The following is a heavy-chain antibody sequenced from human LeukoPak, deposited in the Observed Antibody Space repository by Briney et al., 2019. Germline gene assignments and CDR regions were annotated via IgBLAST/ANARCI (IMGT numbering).Heavy chain of an antibody. V-gene: IGHV4-34*01. CDR1: GGSFRGYY. CDR2: INRSGRT. Sequence: SETLSLTCAVYGGSFRGYYWSWVRQPPGKGLEWVGEINRSGRTNYNPSLKSRVTISVATCKDQFSLKLSSVTAADTAVYYCARGLRPRINMLRGVRPPFRGVFDYWGQGTLVTVSS. CDR3: ARGLRPRINMLRGVRPPFRGVFDY. J-gene: IGHJ4*02. D-gene: IGHD3-10*01.